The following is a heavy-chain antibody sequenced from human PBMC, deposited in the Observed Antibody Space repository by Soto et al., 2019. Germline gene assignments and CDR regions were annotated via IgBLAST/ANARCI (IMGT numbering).Heavy chain of an antibody. D-gene: IGHD3-3*02. J-gene: IGHJ4*01. Sequence: GGSLRLSCVISGVTFNTYAMTWARPAPGKGLEWVSAITGRGDETYYTDSARGRFTISRDNSKNTLYLQMNSLRAEDTAVYYCAKHFFNGPGSDYFDSWGQGKLVPVSS. CDR2: ITGRGDET. CDR1: GVTFNTYA. V-gene: IGHV3-23*01. CDR3: AKHFFNGPGSDYFDS.